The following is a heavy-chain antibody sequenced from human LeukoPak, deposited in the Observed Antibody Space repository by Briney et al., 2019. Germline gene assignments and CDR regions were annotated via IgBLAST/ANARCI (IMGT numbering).Heavy chain of an antibody. D-gene: IGHD1-26*01. Sequence: GGSLRLSCAASGFTFSSYSMNWVRQAPGKGLEWVSSISSSSYIYYADSVKGRFTISRDNAKNSLYLQMNSLRAEDTAVYYCARSGSYYLSPDYWGQGTLVTVSS. CDR1: GFTFSSYS. CDR2: ISSSSYI. CDR3: ARSGSYYLSPDY. V-gene: IGHV3-21*01. J-gene: IGHJ4*02.